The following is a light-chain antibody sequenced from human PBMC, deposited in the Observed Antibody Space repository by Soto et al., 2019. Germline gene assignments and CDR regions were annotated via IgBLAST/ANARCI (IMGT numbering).Light chain of an antibody. CDR2: DAS. J-gene: IGKJ5*01. Sequence: DIQMTQSPSSLSASVGDRVTITCQASQDISNYLNWYQQKPGKAPKLLIYDASNLETGVQSRFSGSGSGTDFTFTISSLQPEDIATYYCQKYDNLPISCGQGTRMEIK. V-gene: IGKV1-33*01. CDR3: QKYDNLPIS. CDR1: QDISNY.